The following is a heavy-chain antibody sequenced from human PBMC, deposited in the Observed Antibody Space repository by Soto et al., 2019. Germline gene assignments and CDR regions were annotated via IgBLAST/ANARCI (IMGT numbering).Heavy chain of an antibody. Sequence: LRLSCAVSGFTFSNYGMHWVRQGPVKGLELVAVISYDGSNKDYVDSVKGRFTISRDNSKNTLYLQMNSLRPEDTAVYYCAVFDVVVVAAPPIAVAGKITESDYWGHGVRVSVSS. V-gene: IGHV3-30*03. CDR2: ISYDGSNK. CDR1: GFTFSNYG. J-gene: IGHJ4*01. D-gene: IGHD2-15*01. CDR3: AVFDVVVVAAPPIAVAGKITESDY.